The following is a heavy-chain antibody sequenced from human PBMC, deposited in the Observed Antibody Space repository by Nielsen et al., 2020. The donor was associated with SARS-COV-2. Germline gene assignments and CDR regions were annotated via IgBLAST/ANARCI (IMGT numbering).Heavy chain of an antibody. D-gene: IGHD5-18*01. J-gene: IGHJ6*03. CDR2: IYYSGST. Sequence: SETLSLTCTVSGGSISSGGYYWSWIRQHPGKGLEWIGYIYYSGSTYYNPSLKSRVTISVDTSKNQFSLKLSSVTAADTAVYYCARGKQLWLRNDYYYMDVWGKGTTVTVSS. CDR3: ARGKQLWLRNDYYYMDV. CDR1: GGSISSGGYY. V-gene: IGHV4-31*03.